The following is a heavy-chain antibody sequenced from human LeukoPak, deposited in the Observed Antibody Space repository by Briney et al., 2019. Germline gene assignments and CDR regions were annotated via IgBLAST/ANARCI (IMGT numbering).Heavy chain of an antibody. D-gene: IGHD3-10*01. CDR1: GFTFSDYW. V-gene: IGHV3-74*01. CDR2: INADGSAT. Sequence: GGSLRLSCAASGFTFSDYWMHWVRHAPGKGLVWVSRINADGSATSYADSVKGRFTSFRDNAKNTLYLQMNSLRAEDTAVYYCARVRVGSFNWFDPWGQGTLVTVSS. J-gene: IGHJ5*02. CDR3: ARVRVGSFNWFDP.